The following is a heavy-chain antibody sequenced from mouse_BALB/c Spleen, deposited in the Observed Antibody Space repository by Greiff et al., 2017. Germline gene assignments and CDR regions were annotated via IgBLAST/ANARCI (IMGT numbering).Heavy chain of an antibody. Sequence: DVQLQESGPGLVKPSQSLSLTCSVTGYSITSGYYWNWIRQFPGNKLEWMGYISYDGSNNYNPSLKNRISITRDTSKNQFFLKLNSVTTEDTATYYCAREHGNYYAMDYWGQGTSVTVSS. D-gene: IGHD2-1*01. J-gene: IGHJ4*01. CDR3: AREHGNYYAMDY. CDR1: GYSITSGYY. CDR2: ISYDGSN. V-gene: IGHV3-6*02.